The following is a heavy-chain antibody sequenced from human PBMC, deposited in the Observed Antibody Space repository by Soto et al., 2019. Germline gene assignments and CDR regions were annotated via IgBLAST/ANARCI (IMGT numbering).Heavy chain of an antibody. V-gene: IGHV1-69*13. CDR2: IIPIFGTA. J-gene: IGHJ6*02. D-gene: IGHD2-15*01. CDR1: GGTFSSYA. CDR3: ARATPTEGVVDFYYYYGMDV. Sequence: GASVKVSCEASGGTFSSYAISWVRQAPGQGLEWMGGIIPIFGTANYAQKFQGGVTITADESTSTAYMELSSLRSEDTAVYYCARATPTEGVVDFYYYYGMDVWGQGTTVTVS.